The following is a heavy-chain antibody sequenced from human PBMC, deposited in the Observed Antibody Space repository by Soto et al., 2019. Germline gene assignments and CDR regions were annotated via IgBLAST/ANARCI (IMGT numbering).Heavy chain of an antibody. CDR2: TYYRSKWYY. V-gene: IGHV6-1*01. D-gene: IGHD1-26*01. CDR3: ARGEQYSVRSFDY. CDR1: GDSVSSNSAG. J-gene: IGHJ4*01. Sequence: SQTLSLTCAITGDSVSSNSAGWSWVRQSPSRGLEWLGRTYYRSKWYYEYAVSVRGRIIINPDTSKNLYSLQPNSVAPEDTAVYFCARGEQYSVRSFDYWGQGPLVAVSS.